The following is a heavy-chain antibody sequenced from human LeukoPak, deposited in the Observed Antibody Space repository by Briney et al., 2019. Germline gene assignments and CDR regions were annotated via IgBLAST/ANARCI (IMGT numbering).Heavy chain of an antibody. CDR1: GFTFSSYG. CDR2: ISYDGSTI. J-gene: IGHJ4*02. CDR3: AKGVGSTGSYFDY. V-gene: IGHV3-30*18. Sequence: GGSLRLSCAASGFTFSSYGIHRVRQAPGKGLEWVAVISYDGSTIYYADSVKGRFTISRDNSKDTLYLQMNSLRADDTAVYYCAKGVGSTGSYFDYWGQGTLVTVSS. D-gene: IGHD1-26*01.